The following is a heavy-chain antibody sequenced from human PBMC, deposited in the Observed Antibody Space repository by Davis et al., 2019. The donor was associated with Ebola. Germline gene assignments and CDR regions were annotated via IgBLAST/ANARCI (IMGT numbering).Heavy chain of an antibody. J-gene: IGHJ4*02. Sequence: PGGSLRLSCTVSGGSISSYYWSWIRQPPGKGLEWIGYMYSSGSTNYNPSLKSRVTISVDTSENQFSLKLRSVTAADTAVYYCARGYGSGSLTINYWGQGTLVTVSS. D-gene: IGHD3-10*01. V-gene: IGHV4-59*01. CDR2: MYSSGST. CDR1: GGSISSYY. CDR3: ARGYGSGSLTINY.